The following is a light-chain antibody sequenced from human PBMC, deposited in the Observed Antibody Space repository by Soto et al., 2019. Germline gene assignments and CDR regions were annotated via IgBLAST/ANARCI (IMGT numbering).Light chain of an antibody. J-gene: IGLJ2*01. Sequence: QSALTQPASVSGSPGQSITISCTGTSSDVGGYTYVSWYQQHPGKAPKLLLYDVDTRPSGISNRFSGSKSGNTASLTISGLQADDEADYYCSSYTNSTTHVIFGGGTKVTVL. CDR1: SSDVGGYTY. CDR2: DVD. CDR3: SSYTNSTTHVI. V-gene: IGLV2-14*03.